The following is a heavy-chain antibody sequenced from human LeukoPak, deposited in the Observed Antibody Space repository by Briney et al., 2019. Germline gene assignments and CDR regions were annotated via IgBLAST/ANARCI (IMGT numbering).Heavy chain of an antibody. CDR3: ATDGTWNWNDVRAFDI. D-gene: IGHD1-1*01. Sequence: ASVKVSCKVFGYTLTELSMHWVRQAPGKGLEWMGGFDPEDGETIYAQKFQGRVTMTEDTSTDTAYMELSSLRSEDTAVYYCATDGTWNWNDVRAFDIWGQGTMVTVSS. CDR1: GYTLTELS. V-gene: IGHV1-24*01. J-gene: IGHJ3*02. CDR2: FDPEDGET.